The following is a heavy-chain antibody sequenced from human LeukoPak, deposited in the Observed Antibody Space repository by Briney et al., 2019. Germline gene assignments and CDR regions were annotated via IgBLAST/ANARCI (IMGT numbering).Heavy chain of an antibody. CDR3: ISGGGTADY. J-gene: IGHJ4*02. CDR1: GFTFSNAW. CDR2: TKIKTDDGTP. Sequence: TGGSLRLSCAASGFTFSNAWMSWLGWVRQAPGKGLECVGLTKIKTDDGTPDYAALVKSTVTISRDYSKNTVYLEMNSLETEDTAVYYCISGGGTADYWGQGTLVSVSS. V-gene: IGHV3-15*01. D-gene: IGHD1-1*01.